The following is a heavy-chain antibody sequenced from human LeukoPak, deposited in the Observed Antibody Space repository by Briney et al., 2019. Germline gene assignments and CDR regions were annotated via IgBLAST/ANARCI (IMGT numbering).Heavy chain of an antibody. CDR1: GGSLSNYY. Sequence: SETLSLTCSVSGGSLSNYYWSWIRQPPGKGLEWIGKIYYSGNTKYSPSLESRVTISVDTSKNQFSLMLTSVTAADTAVYYCARDGGLYGDYFDYWGQGTLVTVSS. D-gene: IGHD4-17*01. CDR3: ARDGGLYGDYFDY. V-gene: IGHV4-59*01. J-gene: IGHJ4*02. CDR2: IYYSGNT.